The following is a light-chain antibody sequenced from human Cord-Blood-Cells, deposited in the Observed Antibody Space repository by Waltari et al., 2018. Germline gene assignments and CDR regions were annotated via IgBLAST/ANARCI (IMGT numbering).Light chain of an antibody. V-gene: IGLV2-11*01. CDR3: CSYAGSYIYVV. CDR2: DVS. J-gene: IGLJ2*01. CDR1: SSDVGGYNY. Sequence: QSALTQPRSMSGSPGQSVTISCTGTSSDVGGYNYVSWYQQHPGKAPKLMIYDVSKRPSGVPDRFSGSKSGNTASLTISGLQAEDEADYYCCSYAGSYIYVVFGGGTKLTVL.